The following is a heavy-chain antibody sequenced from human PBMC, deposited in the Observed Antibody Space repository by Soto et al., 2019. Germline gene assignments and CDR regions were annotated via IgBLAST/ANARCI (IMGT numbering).Heavy chain of an antibody. J-gene: IGHJ4*02. D-gene: IGHD2-2*01. CDR1: GGSISSSSYY. CDR2: IYYSGST. CDR3: ARHSASGIVVVPAAIDY. V-gene: IGHV4-39*01. Sequence: SETLSLTCTVSGGSISSSSYYWGWIRQPPGKGLEWIGSIYYSGSTYYNPSLKSRVTISVDTSKNQFSLKLSSVTAADTAVYYCARHSASGIVVVPAAIDYWGQGTLVTVSS.